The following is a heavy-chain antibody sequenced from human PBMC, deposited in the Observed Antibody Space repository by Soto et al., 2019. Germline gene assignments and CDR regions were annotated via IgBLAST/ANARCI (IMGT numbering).Heavy chain of an antibody. CDR2: IYHSGNT. J-gene: IGHJ1*01. D-gene: IGHD3-10*01. Sequence: PSETLSLTCTVSGDSINSYYWNWIRQPPGKGLEWIGYIYHSGNTKYNPSLKSRVTISLDTSKNQFSLKLSSVTAADTAVYYCARDRGRDGATYAEYFQYWGQGTPVTVSS. CDR1: GDSINSYY. CDR3: ARDRGRDGATYAEYFQY. V-gene: IGHV4-59*01.